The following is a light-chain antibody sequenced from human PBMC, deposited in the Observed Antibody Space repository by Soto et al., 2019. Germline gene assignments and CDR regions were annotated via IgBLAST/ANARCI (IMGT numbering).Light chain of an antibody. V-gene: IGLV2-14*03. J-gene: IGLJ1*01. CDR1: SSDVGGYNY. Sequence: SALTQPASVSGSPVQSISISYTGTSSDVGGYNYVSWYQQHPGKVPKLILYEVTNRPSGISDRFSGSKSGNTASLTISGLQSDDEADYYCFSYTSSSTEVFGIGTNVTVL. CDR3: FSYTSSSTEV. CDR2: EVT.